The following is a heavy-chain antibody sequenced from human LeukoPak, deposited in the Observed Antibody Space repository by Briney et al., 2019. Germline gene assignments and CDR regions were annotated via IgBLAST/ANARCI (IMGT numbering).Heavy chain of an antibody. CDR2: MNPNSDNR. D-gene: IGHD2-15*01. V-gene: IGHV1-8*01. J-gene: IGHJ4*02. Sequence: ASVKVSCKASGYTFTSYDINWVRQATGQGLEWMGWMNPNSDNRGYAQKFQGRVTITRDTSISTAYIELSNVISEDTAVYYCARSAPSGGYDYWGQGTLVTVSS. CDR3: ARSAPSGGYDY. CDR1: GYTFTSYD.